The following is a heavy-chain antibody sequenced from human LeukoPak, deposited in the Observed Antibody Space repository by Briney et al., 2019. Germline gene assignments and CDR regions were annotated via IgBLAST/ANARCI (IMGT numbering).Heavy chain of an antibody. V-gene: IGHV1-2*02. D-gene: IGHD3-22*01. CDR2: INPNSGGT. CDR1: GYTFTGYY. J-gene: IGHJ3*02. Sequence: ASVKVSCKASGYTFTGYYMHWVRQAPGQGLEWMGWINPNSGGTNYAQKFQGRVTMTRDTSISTAYMELSRLRSDDTAVYYCARVGMIVGSQDAFDIWGQGTMVTVSS. CDR3: ARVGMIVGSQDAFDI.